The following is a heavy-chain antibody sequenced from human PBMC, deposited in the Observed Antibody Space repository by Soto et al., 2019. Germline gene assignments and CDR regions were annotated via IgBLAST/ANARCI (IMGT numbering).Heavy chain of an antibody. CDR3: ARDTGTHHFDY. V-gene: IGHV3-30-3*01. D-gene: IGHD1-1*01. CDR1: GFAFSSYA. CDR2: ISYDGSNK. J-gene: IGHJ4*02. Sequence: GGSLRLSCAPSGFAFSSYAMHWVPQAPGKGLEWVAVISYDGSNKYYADSVKGQFTISRDNSKNTLYLQMNSLRAEDTAVYYCARDTGTHHFDYWGQGTLVTVSS.